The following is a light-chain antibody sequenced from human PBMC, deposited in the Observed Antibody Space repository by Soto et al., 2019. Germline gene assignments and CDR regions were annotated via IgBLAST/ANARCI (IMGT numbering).Light chain of an antibody. J-gene: IGLJ2*01. CDR2: EGS. CDR1: SSDVGSYNL. Sequence: QSALTQPASVSGSPGQSITISCAGTSSDVGSYNLVSWYQQHPGKAPELMIYEGSKRPSGVSNRFSGSKSGNTASLTISMLQAEDEANYYCCSYAGSSSLIFGGGTKLTVL. CDR3: CSYAGSSSLI. V-gene: IGLV2-23*01.